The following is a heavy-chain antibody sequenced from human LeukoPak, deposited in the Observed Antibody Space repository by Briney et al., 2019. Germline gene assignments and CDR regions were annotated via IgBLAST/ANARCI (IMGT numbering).Heavy chain of an antibody. CDR1: GYTFTGYY. Sequence: PVASVKVSCKASGYTFTGYYMHWVRQAPGQGLEWMGWINPNSGGTNYAQKFQGRVTMTRDTSISTAYMELSRLRSDDTAVYYCARAVHLELILIGALRSSNWFDPWGQGTLVTVSS. J-gene: IGHJ5*02. CDR2: INPNSGGT. CDR3: ARAVHLELILIGALRSSNWFDP. V-gene: IGHV1-2*02. D-gene: IGHD1-1*01.